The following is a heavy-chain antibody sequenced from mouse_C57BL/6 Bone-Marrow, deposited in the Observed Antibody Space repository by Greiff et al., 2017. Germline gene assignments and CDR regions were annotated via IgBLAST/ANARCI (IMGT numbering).Heavy chain of an antibody. CDR2: INPSSGYT. CDR1: GYTFTSYT. Sequence: QVQLQQSGAELARPGASVKMSCKASGYTFTSYTMHWVKQRPGQGLEWIGYINPSSGYTTYNQKFKDKATLTADKSSSTAYMQLSSLTSEDSAVYYCARGGFPYWYFDVRGTGTTVTVSS. J-gene: IGHJ1*03. CDR3: ARGGFPYWYFDV. V-gene: IGHV1-4*01.